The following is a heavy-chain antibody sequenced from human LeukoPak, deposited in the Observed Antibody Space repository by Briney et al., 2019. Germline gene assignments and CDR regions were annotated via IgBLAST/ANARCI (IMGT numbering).Heavy chain of an antibody. D-gene: IGHD6-13*01. J-gene: IGHJ4*02. V-gene: IGHV4-38-2*02. Sequence: PSETLSLTCSVSGYSISSGYYWGWIRQPPGKGLEWIGIIYHSGNSYYNPSLKSRVTISVDTSKNQFSLKLSSVTAADTAVYYCARDFSKAGPPDYWGQGTLVTVSS. CDR2: IYHSGNS. CDR1: GYSISSGYY. CDR3: ARDFSKAGPPDY.